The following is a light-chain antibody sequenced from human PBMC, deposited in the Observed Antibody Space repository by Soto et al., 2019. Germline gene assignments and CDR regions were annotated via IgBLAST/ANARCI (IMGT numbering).Light chain of an antibody. V-gene: IGKV3-15*01. CDR1: QSVKSD. CDR2: GAS. J-gene: IGKJ4*01. Sequence: EIVMTQSPATLSVSPGERATLSCRASQSVKSDLDWYQQKPGQAPRLLIYGASSRATGIPARFSGSGSGTEFTLTINSLQSEDFAIYYCQQYNNWDTFGGGAKVEIK. CDR3: QQYNNWDT.